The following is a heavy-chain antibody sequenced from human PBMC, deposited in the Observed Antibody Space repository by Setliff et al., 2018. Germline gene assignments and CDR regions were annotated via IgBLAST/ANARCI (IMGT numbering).Heavy chain of an antibody. Sequence: STNSYYWGWIRQPPGKGLEWIGSMYFSGSTYYNPSLKSRVTISIDKSKNQFSLSLSSVTSDDTAVYYCTRDPTGSNFYNFQFYMDVWGKGTTVTVSS. CDR2: MYFSGST. D-gene: IGHD1-1*01. CDR3: TRDPTGSNFYNFQFYMDV. J-gene: IGHJ6*03. V-gene: IGHV4-39*07. CDR1: STNSYY.